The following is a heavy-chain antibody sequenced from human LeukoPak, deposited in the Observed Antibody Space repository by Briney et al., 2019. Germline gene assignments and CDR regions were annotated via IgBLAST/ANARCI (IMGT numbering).Heavy chain of an antibody. Sequence: GGSLRLSCAASGFTFSTYWMSWVRQAPGKGLEWVANIKQDGSEEDYVDSVKGRFTVSRDNAKNSLYLQMNSLRAEDTAVYYCTRGSGYSYGYRPPFYYYMDVWGKGTTVTVSS. V-gene: IGHV3-7*01. D-gene: IGHD5-18*01. CDR1: GFTFSTYW. CDR2: IKQDGSEE. J-gene: IGHJ6*03. CDR3: TRGSGYSYGYRPPFYYYMDV.